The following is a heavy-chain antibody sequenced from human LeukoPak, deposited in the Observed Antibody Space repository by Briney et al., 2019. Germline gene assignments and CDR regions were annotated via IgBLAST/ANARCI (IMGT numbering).Heavy chain of an antibody. CDR1: GFTVSSNS. CDR3: AREGQWRRGDAFDI. CDR2: IYSDNT. D-gene: IGHD6-19*01. Sequence: PGGSLRLSCTVSGFTVSSNSMSWVRQAPGKGLEWVSFIYSDNTHYSDSVKGRFTISRDNSKNTLYLQMNSLRAEDTAVYYCAREGQWRRGDAFDIWGQGTMVTVSS. V-gene: IGHV3-53*01. J-gene: IGHJ3*02.